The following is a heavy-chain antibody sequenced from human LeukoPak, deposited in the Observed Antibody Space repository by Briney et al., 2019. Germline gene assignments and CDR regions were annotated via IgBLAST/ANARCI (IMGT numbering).Heavy chain of an antibody. CDR1: GYTFTSYD. CDR2: MNPNSGNT. Sequence: GASVKVSCKASGYTFTSYDINWVRQATGRGLEWMGWMNPNSGNTGYAQKFQGRVTMTRNTSISTAYMELSSLRSEDTAVYYCARGKLITFGGVIVPNWFDPWGQGTLVTVSS. V-gene: IGHV1-8*01. CDR3: ARGKLITFGGVIVPNWFDP. D-gene: IGHD3-16*02. J-gene: IGHJ5*02.